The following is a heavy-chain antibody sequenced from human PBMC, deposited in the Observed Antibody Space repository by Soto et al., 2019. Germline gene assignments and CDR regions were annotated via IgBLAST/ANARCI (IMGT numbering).Heavy chain of an antibody. V-gene: IGHV3-30*18. CDR1: GVTCRSHG. CDR2: ISLDGRNQ. Sequence: GGSLRHSCAASGVTCRSHGMHWVRQAPGKGLEWVATISLDGRNQYYADSVKGRFTISRDNSKNTLYLQMNNLRVEDTAVYYCAKFPWGSGSFYDYWGQGTLVTVSS. CDR3: AKFPWGSGSFYDY. D-gene: IGHD3-10*01. J-gene: IGHJ4*02.